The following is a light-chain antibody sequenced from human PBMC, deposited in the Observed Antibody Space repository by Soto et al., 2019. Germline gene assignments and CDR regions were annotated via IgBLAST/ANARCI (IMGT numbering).Light chain of an antibody. CDR1: SGSVSTSSY. CDR2: STN. Sequence: QTVVTQEPSFSVSPGGTITLTCGLTSGSVSTSSYPSWYQQTPGQAPRTLIYSTNTRSSGVPDRFSGSILGKKAALTITGVQADDESDYYCALSLPRVVWEFGGGTQLTVL. J-gene: IGLJ3*02. V-gene: IGLV8-61*01. CDR3: ALSLPRVVWE.